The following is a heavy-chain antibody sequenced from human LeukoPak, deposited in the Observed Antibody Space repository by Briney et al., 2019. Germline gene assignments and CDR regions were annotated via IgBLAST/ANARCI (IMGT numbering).Heavy chain of an antibody. CDR3: ARGLMMAVAGRGEFHY. V-gene: IGHV4-59*01. Sequence: KPSETLSLTCTVSGGSISSYYWSWIRQPPGKGLEWIGYIYYSGSTNYNPSLKSRVTISVDTSKNQFSLKLSSVTAADTAVYYCARGLMMAVAGRGEFHYWGQGTLVTVFS. J-gene: IGHJ4*02. CDR1: GGSISSYY. D-gene: IGHD6-13*01. CDR2: IYYSGST.